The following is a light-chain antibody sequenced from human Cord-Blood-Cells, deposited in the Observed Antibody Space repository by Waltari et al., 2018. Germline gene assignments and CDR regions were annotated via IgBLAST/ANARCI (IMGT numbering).Light chain of an antibody. CDR3: QQYDNLPIT. Sequence: DIQMTQSPSSLSASVGDRVTITCQASQDISNYLNWYQQKPGKAPKLLIYDASNVETGVPSRFSGSGSGTDFTVTISSLQPEDIATYYCQQYDNLPITFGQGTRLEIK. V-gene: IGKV1-33*01. CDR1: QDISNY. J-gene: IGKJ5*01. CDR2: DAS.